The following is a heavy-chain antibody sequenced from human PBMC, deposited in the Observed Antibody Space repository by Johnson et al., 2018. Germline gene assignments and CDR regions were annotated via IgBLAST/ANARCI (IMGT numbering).Heavy chain of an antibody. D-gene: IGHD4-17*01. CDR3: ARAHYGDYHHIGDAFDI. CDR2: IKQDGSEK. Sequence: VQLVESGGGLVQPGGSLRLSCAASGFTFSSYWMSWVRQAPGKGLEWVANIKQDGSEKYYVDSVKGRFTIYRDNAKNSLYLQMNSLRAEDPAVYYCARAHYGDYHHIGDAFDIWGQGTMGTVSS. V-gene: IGHV3-7*01. CDR1: GFTFSSYW. J-gene: IGHJ3*02.